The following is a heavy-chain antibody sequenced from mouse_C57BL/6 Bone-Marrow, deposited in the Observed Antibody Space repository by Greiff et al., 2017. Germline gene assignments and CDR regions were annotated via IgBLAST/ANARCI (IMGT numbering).Heavy chain of an antibody. CDR2: ISDGGSYT. V-gene: IGHV5-4*01. J-gene: IGHJ3*01. Sequence: EVQRVESGGGLVKPGGSLKLSCAASGFTFSSYAMSWVRQTPEKGLEWVATISDGGSYTYYPDNVKGRFTISRDNAKNNLYLQMSHLKSEDTAMYYCARPRDYDVAWFAYWCQGTLVTVSA. CDR1: GFTFSSYA. D-gene: IGHD2-4*01. CDR3: ARPRDYDVAWFAY.